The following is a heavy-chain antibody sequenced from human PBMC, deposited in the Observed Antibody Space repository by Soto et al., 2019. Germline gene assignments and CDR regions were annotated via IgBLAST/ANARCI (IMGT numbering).Heavy chain of an antibody. CDR2: INPNSGGT. D-gene: IGHD5-12*01. V-gene: IGHV1-2*04. J-gene: IGHJ6*02. CDR3: ARDRWLVATDYYGMDV. Sequence: VKSSYRAAGNSLTLYCMHRMQKTPGQGLEWMGWINPNSGGTNYAQKFQGWVTMTRDMSISTAYMELSRLRSDDTAVYYCARDRWLVATDYYGMDVWGQGTTVTVSS. CDR1: GNSLTLYC.